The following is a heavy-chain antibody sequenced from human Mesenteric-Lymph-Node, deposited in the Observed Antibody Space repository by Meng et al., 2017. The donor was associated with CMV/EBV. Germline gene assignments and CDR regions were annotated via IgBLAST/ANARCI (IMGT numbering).Heavy chain of an antibody. CDR2: MNPNSGNT. J-gene: IGHJ6*02. Sequence: ASVKVSCKASGYTFTSYDINWVRQATGQGLEWMGWMNPNSGNTGYAQKFQGRVTMTRNTSISTAYMELSSLRSEDTAVYYCARWSSSNYYYGMDVWGQGTTVTVSS. D-gene: IGHD6-6*01. CDR1: GYTFTSYD. CDR3: ARWSSSNYYYGMDV. V-gene: IGHV1-8*01.